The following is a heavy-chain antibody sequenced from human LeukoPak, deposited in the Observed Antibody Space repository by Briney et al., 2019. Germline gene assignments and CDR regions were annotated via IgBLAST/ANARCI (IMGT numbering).Heavy chain of an antibody. J-gene: IGHJ6*03. D-gene: IGHD3-3*01. CDR1: GYSLSSGYY. V-gene: IGHV4-38-2*01. CDR3: ARLRPYYDLPQGGYMDV. CDR2: IYHSGNT. Sequence: KSSETLSLTCAVSGYSLSSGYYWGWIRQSPGRGLEWIGSIYHSGNTYYNPSLKSRVTISVDTSKNQFSLKLTSVTAADTAVYYCARLRPYYDLPQGGYMDVWGKGTTVPVSS.